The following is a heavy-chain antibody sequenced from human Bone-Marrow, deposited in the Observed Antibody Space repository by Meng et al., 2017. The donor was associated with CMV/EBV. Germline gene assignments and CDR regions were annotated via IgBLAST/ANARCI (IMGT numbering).Heavy chain of an antibody. Sequence: GESLKISCAASGFTFSSYAMSWVRQAPGKGLEWVSAISGSGGSTYYADSVKGRFTISRDNSKNTLYLQMNSLRADDTAVYYCARDPHFGALDHWGQGTLVTVSS. CDR1: GFTFSSYA. CDR3: ARDPHFGALDH. J-gene: IGHJ4*02. V-gene: IGHV3-23*01. CDR2: ISGSGGST. D-gene: IGHD3-10*01.